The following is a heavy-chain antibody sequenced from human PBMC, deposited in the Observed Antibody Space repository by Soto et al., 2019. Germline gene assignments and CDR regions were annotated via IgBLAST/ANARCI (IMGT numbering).Heavy chain of an antibody. V-gene: IGHV3-66*01. CDR3: ARGGSGSDWDYYGRDV. CDR1: ALTASKNY. D-gene: IGHD3-10*01. Sequence: EVQLVESGGGLVQPGGSLRLSCAGSALTASKNYMSWVRQPPGKGLEWVSVIYSGGTTYYADSAKDRRSISRDNYKNKRYLKMDNLRAGDTSVYYCARGGSGSDWDYYGRDVWGQGTTVTVSS. J-gene: IGHJ6*02. CDR2: IYSGGTT.